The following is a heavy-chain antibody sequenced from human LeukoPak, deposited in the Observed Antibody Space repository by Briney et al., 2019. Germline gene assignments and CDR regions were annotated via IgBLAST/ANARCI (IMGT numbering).Heavy chain of an antibody. CDR2: IYYSGST. CDR1: GGSISSYY. V-gene: IGHV4-59*01. CDR3: ARGGPTTCDY. D-gene: IGHD1-14*01. Sequence: SETLSLTCTVSGGSISSYYWSWVRQPPGKGLEWIGYIYYSGSTNYNPSLKSRVTISVDTFRNQFSLKLSSVTAADTAVYYCARGGPTTCDYWGQGTLVTVSS. J-gene: IGHJ4*02.